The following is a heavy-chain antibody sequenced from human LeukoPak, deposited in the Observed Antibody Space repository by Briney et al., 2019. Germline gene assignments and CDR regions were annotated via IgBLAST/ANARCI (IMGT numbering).Heavy chain of an antibody. V-gene: IGHV3-21*01. CDR3: ARTYSGSYEDYFDY. CDR1: GFTFSSYS. CDR2: ISSSSSYI. Sequence: GGSLRLSCVASGFTFSSYSMNWVRQAPGKGLEWVSSISSSSSYIYYADSVKGRFTISRDNAKNSLYLQMNSLRAEDTAVYYCARTYSGSYEDYFDYWGQGTLVTVSS. J-gene: IGHJ4*02. D-gene: IGHD1-26*01.